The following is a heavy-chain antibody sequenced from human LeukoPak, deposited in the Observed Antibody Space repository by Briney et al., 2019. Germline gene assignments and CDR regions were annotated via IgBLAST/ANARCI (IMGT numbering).Heavy chain of an antibody. Sequence: GGSLRLSCATSGFSFSSYAMIWVRQPPGKGLEWVSSIFPSGGEIHYADSVRGRFTISRDNSKSTLSLQMNSLRAEDTAIYYCATYRQVLLPFESWGQGTLVTVSS. CDR3: ATYRQVLLPFES. J-gene: IGHJ4*02. CDR1: GFSFSSYA. V-gene: IGHV3-23*01. CDR2: IFPSGGEI. D-gene: IGHD2-8*02.